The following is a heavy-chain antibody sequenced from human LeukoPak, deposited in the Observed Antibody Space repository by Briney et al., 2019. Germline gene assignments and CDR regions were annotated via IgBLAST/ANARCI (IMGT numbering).Heavy chain of an antibody. Sequence: GASVKVSCKASGHTFTSYGITWMRQAPGQGLEWMGWISTNNGNTNYVQKFQGRVTMTTDTSTSTAYMELRSLTSDDTAVYYCARDLEFPDYWGQGTLVTVSS. CDR3: ARDLEFPDY. D-gene: IGHD3-3*01. CDR2: ISTNNGNT. CDR1: GHTFTSYG. V-gene: IGHV1-18*01. J-gene: IGHJ4*02.